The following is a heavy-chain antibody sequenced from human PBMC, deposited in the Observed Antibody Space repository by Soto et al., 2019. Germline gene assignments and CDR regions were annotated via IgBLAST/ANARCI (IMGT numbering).Heavy chain of an antibody. CDR1: GFTFSSYG. V-gene: IGHV3-30*18. J-gene: IGHJ6*02. D-gene: IGHD6-13*01. CDR2: ISYDGSNK. Sequence: QVQLVESGGGVVQPGRSLRLSCAASGFTFSSYGMHWVRQAPGKGLEWVAVISYDGSNKYYADSVKGRFTISRDNTKNTLYLQMNNLRAEDTAVYYCAKDGAAVHAIYDYYGMDVWGQGTTVTVSS. CDR3: AKDGAAVHAIYDYYGMDV.